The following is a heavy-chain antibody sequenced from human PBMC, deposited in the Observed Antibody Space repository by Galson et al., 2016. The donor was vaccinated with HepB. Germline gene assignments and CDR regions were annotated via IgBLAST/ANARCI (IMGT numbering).Heavy chain of an antibody. Sequence: SLRLSCAASGFTFSSYAMSWVRQTPGKGLEWVPGISGSGGSTYYADSVKGRFTISRDKSKNTLYLQMNNLRAEDTAVYYCAKDLGPYGDHGNFDYWGQGTLVTVSS. V-gene: IGHV3-23*01. CDR2: ISGSGGST. J-gene: IGHJ4*02. D-gene: IGHD4-17*01. CDR1: GFTFSSYA. CDR3: AKDLGPYGDHGNFDY.